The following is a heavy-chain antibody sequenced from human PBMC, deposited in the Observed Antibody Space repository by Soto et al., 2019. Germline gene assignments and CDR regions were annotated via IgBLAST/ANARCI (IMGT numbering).Heavy chain of an antibody. V-gene: IGHV1-8*02. D-gene: IGHD6-13*01. CDR3: GRGPSPRAPAGGTPYYYAMDV. CDR1: GYDFTAYD. Sequence: ASVKVSCKASGYDFTAYDINWVRQASGQGLEWMGWMNPINGAAGSARRFQGRVSMTRNTATGTAYLELTSLRSDDTAVYYCGRGPSPRAPAGGTPYYYAMDVWG. CDR2: MNPINGAA. J-gene: IGHJ6*02.